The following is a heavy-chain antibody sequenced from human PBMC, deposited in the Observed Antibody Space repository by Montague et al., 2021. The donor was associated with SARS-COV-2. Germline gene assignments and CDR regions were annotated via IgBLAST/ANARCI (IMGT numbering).Heavy chain of an antibody. J-gene: IGHJ4*02. V-gene: IGHV3-30*04. CDR2: ISYDGSNK. Sequence: SLRLSCAASGFTFSSYAMHWVRQAPGKGLEWVAVISYDGSNKYYXDSVKGRFTISRDNSKNTLYLQMNSLRAEDTAVYYCARPLGGGYQLLCDYWGQGTLVTVSS. CDR3: ARPLGGGYQLLCDY. D-gene: IGHD2-2*01. CDR1: GFTFSSYA.